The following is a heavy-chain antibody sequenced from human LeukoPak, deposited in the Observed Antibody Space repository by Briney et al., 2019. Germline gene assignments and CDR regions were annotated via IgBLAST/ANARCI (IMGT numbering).Heavy chain of an antibody. V-gene: IGHV3-21*01. CDR3: ARYYGDYGRWFDP. D-gene: IGHD4-17*01. Sequence: GGSLRLSCAASGFTFSSYSMNWVRQAPGKGLEWVSSISSSSSYIYYADSVKGRFTISRDNAKNSLYLQINSLRAEDTAVYYCARYYGDYGRWFDPWGQGTLVTVSS. CDR2: ISSSSSYI. CDR1: GFTFSSYS. J-gene: IGHJ5*02.